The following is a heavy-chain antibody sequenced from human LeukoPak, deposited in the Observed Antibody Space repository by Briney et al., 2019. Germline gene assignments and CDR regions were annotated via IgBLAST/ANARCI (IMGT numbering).Heavy chain of an antibody. V-gene: IGHV3-53*01. CDR2: IYRDGST. J-gene: IGHJ4*02. CDR1: AFIISDHF. CDR3: ARDSSGTQVFDL. Sequence: GGSLRLSCAASAFIISDHFMNWGRQAPGKGLEWVSVIYRDGSTYYADSVKGRFTISRDNSKNTLYLQMNSLSAEDTAVYYCARDSSGTQVFDLWGPGTLVTVSS. D-gene: IGHD6-19*01.